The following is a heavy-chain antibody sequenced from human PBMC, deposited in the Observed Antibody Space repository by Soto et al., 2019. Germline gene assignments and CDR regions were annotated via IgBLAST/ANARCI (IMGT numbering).Heavy chain of an antibody. CDR3: VCGGNFFVY. CDR1: GFTFSTYW. V-gene: IGHV3-7*01. Sequence: EVQLVESGGGLVQPGGSLRLSCAASGFTFSTYWMTWVRRPPGKGLEWVANLDQDGSERYYVDSVMGRFTISRDNAKNSLYLQMNSLRAEDTAVYYCVCGGNFFVYWGQGTLVTVSP. D-gene: IGHD3-16*01. J-gene: IGHJ4*02. CDR2: LDQDGSER.